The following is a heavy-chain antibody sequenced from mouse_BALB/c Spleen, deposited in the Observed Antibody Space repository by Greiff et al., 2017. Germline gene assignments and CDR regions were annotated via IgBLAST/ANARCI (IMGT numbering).Heavy chain of an antibody. Sequence: VQLVESGPGLVAPSQSLSITCTVSGFSLTSYGVHWVRQPPGKGLEWLGVIWAGGSTNYNSALMSRLSISKDNSKSQVFLKMNSLQTDDTAMYSCARDLGLFAYWGQGTLVTVSA. D-gene: IGHD4-1*01. CDR3: ARDLGLFAY. V-gene: IGHV2-9*02. CDR1: GFSLTSYG. CDR2: IWAGGST. J-gene: IGHJ3*01.